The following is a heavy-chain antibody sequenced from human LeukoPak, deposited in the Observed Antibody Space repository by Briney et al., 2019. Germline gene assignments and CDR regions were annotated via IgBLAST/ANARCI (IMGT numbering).Heavy chain of an antibody. CDR1: GFTFDDYA. D-gene: IGHD1-26*01. Sequence: GRSLRLSCAASGFTFDDYAMHWVRQGPGKGLEWVSGISWNSGSIGYADSVKGRFTISRDNAKNSLYLQMNSLRAEDMALYYCAKNSGIGGGAFDIWGQGTMVTVSS. CDR2: ISWNSGSI. J-gene: IGHJ3*02. CDR3: AKNSGIGGGAFDI. V-gene: IGHV3-9*03.